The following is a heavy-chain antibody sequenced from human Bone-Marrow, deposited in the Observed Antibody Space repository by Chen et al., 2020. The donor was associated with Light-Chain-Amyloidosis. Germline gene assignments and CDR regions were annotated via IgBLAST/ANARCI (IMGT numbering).Heavy chain of an antibody. CDR1: GYTFTAYY. D-gene: IGHD1-1*01. CDR3: ARDAASTRSKGGLGLLFYYYGMDV. J-gene: IGHJ6*02. V-gene: IGHV1-2*02. CDR2: INPDSGGT. Sequence: QVQLVQSGAEVRKPGASVKVSCKTSGYTFTAYYLHWVRQAPGEGLEGMGWINPDSGGTNFAQKFQGRVTVTRDTSISTAYMELTRLRSDDTAVYFCARDAASTRSKGGLGLLFYYYGMDVWGQGTTVTISS.